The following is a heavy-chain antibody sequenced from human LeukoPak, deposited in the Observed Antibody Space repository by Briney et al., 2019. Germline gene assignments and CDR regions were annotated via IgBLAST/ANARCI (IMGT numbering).Heavy chain of an antibody. CDR2: MNPNSGNT. D-gene: IGHD5-18*01. J-gene: IGHJ4*02. CDR3: ASGPSAMAMYYFDY. CDR1: GYTFTSYD. Sequence: ASVKVSCKASGYTFTSYDINWVRQATGQGLEWMGWMNPNSGNTGYAQKFQGRVTMTRNTSISTAYMELSSLRSEDTAVYYCASGPSAMAMYYFDYWGQGTLATVSS. V-gene: IGHV1-8*01.